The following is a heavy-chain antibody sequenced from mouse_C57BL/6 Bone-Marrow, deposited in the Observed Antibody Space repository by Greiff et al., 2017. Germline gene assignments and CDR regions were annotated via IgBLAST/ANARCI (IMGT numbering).Heavy chain of an antibody. CDR3: ARGEGPAWFAY. D-gene: IGHD3-3*01. V-gene: IGHV1-63*01. Sequence: QVQLKQSGAELVRPGTSVKMSCKASGYTFTNYWIGWAKQRPGHGLEWIGDIYPGGGYTNYNEKFKGKATLTADKSSSTAYMQFSSLTSEDSAIYYCARGEGPAWFAYWGQGTLVTVSA. CDR1: GYTFTNYW. CDR2: IYPGGGYT. J-gene: IGHJ3*01.